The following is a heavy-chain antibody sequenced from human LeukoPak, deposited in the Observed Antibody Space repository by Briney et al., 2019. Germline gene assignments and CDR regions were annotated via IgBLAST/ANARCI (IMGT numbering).Heavy chain of an antibody. D-gene: IGHD2-21*02. CDR1: GFTFSTYA. CDR2: ISFDGSNK. CDR3: ARDEAYCGGDCYFAQYFDY. J-gene: IGHJ4*02. Sequence: PGGSLRLSCVASGFTFSTYAMHWVRQAPGKGLEWVAVISFDGSNKYYADSVKGRFTISRDNSKNTLYLQMNSLRAEDTAVYYCARDEAYCGGDCYFAQYFDYWGQGTLVTVSS. V-gene: IGHV3-30-3*01.